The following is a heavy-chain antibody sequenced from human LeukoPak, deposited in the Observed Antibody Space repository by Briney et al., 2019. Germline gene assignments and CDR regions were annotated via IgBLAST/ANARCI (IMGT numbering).Heavy chain of an antibody. CDR2: ISYRGST. CDR1: VGSIASYY. CDR3: ASLRERSYYARGFDY. D-gene: IGHD1-26*01. V-gene: IGHV4-59*08. Sequence: SETLSLTCSVHVGSIASYYWGSIRQFPGKGVGRIGYISYRGSTSYNPSLNSRVSISLDTSKNQLSLKLSSVTAADTAVYYCASLRERSYYARGFDYWGQGTLVTVSS. J-gene: IGHJ4*02.